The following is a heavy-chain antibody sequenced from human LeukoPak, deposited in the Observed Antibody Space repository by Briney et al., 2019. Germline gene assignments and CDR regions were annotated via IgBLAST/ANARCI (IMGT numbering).Heavy chain of an antibody. D-gene: IGHD3-10*01. CDR1: GFTFSDYY. CDR2: ISSSGSTI. V-gene: IGHV3-11*01. CDR3: AKAQGSGSYSDEEDWFDP. Sequence: GGSLRLSCAASGFTFSDYYMSWIRQAPGKGLEWVSYISSSGSTIYYADSVKGRFTISRDNAKNSLYLQMNSLRAEDTAVYYCAKAQGSGSYSDEEDWFDPWGQGTLVTVSS. J-gene: IGHJ5*02.